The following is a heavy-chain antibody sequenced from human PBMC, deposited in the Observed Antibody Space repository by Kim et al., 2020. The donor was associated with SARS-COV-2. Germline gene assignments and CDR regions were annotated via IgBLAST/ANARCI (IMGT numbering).Heavy chain of an antibody. V-gene: IGHV4-59*01. CDR1: GGSISSYY. CDR2: IYYSGST. CDR3: ARGPPNYGIYDY. Sequence: SETLSLTCTVSGGSISSYYWSWIRQPPGKGLEWIGYIYYSGSTNYNPSLKSRVTISVDTSKNQFSLKLSSVTAADTAVYYCARGPPNYGIYDYWGQGTLVTVSS. J-gene: IGHJ4*02. D-gene: IGHD3-9*01.